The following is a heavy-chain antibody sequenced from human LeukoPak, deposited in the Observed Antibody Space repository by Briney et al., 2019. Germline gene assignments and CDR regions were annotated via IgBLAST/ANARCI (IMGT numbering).Heavy chain of an antibody. CDR2: FDPEDGET. Sequence: GASVTVSCKVSGYTLTELSLHWVRQAPGKGLAWVGGFDPEDGETIYAQKFQGRVTMTEDTSTDTAYMELSSMRSEDAAVYYCARVGTEAANLYYYYYMDVWGKGTTVTVSS. V-gene: IGHV1-24*01. D-gene: IGHD1-1*01. CDR1: GYTLTELS. CDR3: ARVGTEAANLYYYYYMDV. J-gene: IGHJ6*03.